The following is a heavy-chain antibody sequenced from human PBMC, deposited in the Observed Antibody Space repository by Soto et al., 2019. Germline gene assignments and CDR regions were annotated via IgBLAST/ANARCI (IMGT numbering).Heavy chain of an antibody. V-gene: IGHV3-11*05. CDR3: ARDGAARPDY. CDR1: GFSFSDHY. D-gene: IGHD6-6*01. Sequence: QVQLVESGGGLVKPGGSLRLSCAASGFSFSDHYRTWIRQAPGKGLEWVSYISTRGSYTNYADSVKGRFTISRDNAKNSLYLQMNSLRAEDTAVYYCARDGAARPDYWGQGTLVTVSS. J-gene: IGHJ4*02. CDR2: ISTRGSYT.